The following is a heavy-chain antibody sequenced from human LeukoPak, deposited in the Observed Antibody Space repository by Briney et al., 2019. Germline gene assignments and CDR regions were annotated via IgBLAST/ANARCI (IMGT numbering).Heavy chain of an antibody. V-gene: IGHV3-23*01. Sequence: GGSLRLSCAASEFTFNYYAMSWVRQAPGKGLEWVSTISGSGVSTYYADSVKGRFTISRDNSKNTLYLQMNSLRAEDTAVYYCALHGGSIWGQGTMVTVSS. CDR1: EFTFNYYA. CDR3: ALHGGSI. D-gene: IGHD6-25*01. J-gene: IGHJ3*02. CDR2: ISGSGVST.